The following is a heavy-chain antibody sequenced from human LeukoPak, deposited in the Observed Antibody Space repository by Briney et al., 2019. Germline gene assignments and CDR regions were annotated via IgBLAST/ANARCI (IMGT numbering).Heavy chain of an antibody. Sequence: PSETLSLTCTVSGGSISSYYWSWIRQPPGKGLEWIGYIYYSGSTNYNPSLKSRVTISVDTSKNQFSLKLSSVTAADTAVYYCARVYDSSGFPTRRFDYWGQGTLVTVSS. CDR1: GGSISSYY. CDR3: ARVYDSSGFPTRRFDY. D-gene: IGHD3-22*01. CDR2: IYYSGST. V-gene: IGHV4-59*01. J-gene: IGHJ4*02.